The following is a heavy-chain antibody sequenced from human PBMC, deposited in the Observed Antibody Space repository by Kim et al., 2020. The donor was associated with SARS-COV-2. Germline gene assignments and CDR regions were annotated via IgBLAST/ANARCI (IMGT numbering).Heavy chain of an antibody. Sequence: SETLSLTCTVSGGSISSYYWSWIRQPPGKGLEWIGYIYYSGSTNYNPSLKSRVTISVDTSKNQFSLKLSSVTAADTAVYYCARCGDPSEEKVVPADMVWFDPWGQGTLVTVSS. CDR1: GGSISSYY. V-gene: IGHV4-59*08. D-gene: IGHD2-2*01. J-gene: IGHJ5*02. CDR2: IYYSGST. CDR3: ARCGDPSEEKVVPADMVWFDP.